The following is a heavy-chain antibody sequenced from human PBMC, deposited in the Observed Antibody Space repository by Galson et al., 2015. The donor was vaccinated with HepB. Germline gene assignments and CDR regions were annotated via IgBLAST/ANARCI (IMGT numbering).Heavy chain of an antibody. J-gene: IGHJ3*02. D-gene: IGHD6-6*01. Sequence: SLRLSCAASGFTFSSYWMYWVRHAPGKGLVCVSSISSGGGATDYADSVKGRFTISRDNAKNTTYLQMNSLRAEDTALYYCARVGSSNGFDIWGRGTMVTVSS. CDR2: ISSGGGAT. CDR3: ARVGSSNGFDI. V-gene: IGHV3-74*01. CDR1: GFTFSSYW.